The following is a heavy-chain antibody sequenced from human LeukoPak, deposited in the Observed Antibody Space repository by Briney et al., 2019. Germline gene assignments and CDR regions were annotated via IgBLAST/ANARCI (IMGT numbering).Heavy chain of an antibody. CDR3: AHNHQDWGPIGY. Sequence: SGPTLVKSTQTLTLTCTFSGFSLSTSGVGVGWIRQPPGKALEWLALIYWNDDKRYSPSLKSRLTITKDTSKNQVVLRMTNMDPVDTATYYCAHNHQDWGPIGYWGQGTLVTVSS. J-gene: IGHJ4*02. CDR1: GFSLSTSGVG. D-gene: IGHD7-27*01. CDR2: IYWNDDK. V-gene: IGHV2-5*01.